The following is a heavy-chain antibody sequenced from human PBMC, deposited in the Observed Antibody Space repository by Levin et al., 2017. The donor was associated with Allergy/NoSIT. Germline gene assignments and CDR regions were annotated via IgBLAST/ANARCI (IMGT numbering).Heavy chain of an antibody. J-gene: IGHJ6*02. CDR2: INPRDSDA. Sequence: KAGGSLRLSCKGSGYNFTNYWIGWVRQMPGKGLEWMGIINPRDSDARYGPSFQGQVTMSVDKSISTTYLQWSSLKASDSAMFYCARVPGNYYYAMDVWGQGTTVTVSS. CDR1: GYNFTNYW. D-gene: IGHD2-2*01. V-gene: IGHV5-51*01. CDR3: ARVPGNYYYAMDV.